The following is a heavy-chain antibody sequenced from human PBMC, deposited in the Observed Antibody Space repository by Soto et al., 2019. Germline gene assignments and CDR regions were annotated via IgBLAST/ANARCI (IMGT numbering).Heavy chain of an antibody. CDR2: IYYSGST. CDR1: GGSISSSSYD. V-gene: IGHV4-39*01. CDR3: ASRGYSSGWYYFDY. D-gene: IGHD6-19*01. J-gene: IGHJ4*02. Sequence: PSETLSLTCTVSGGSISSSSYDWGWIRQPPGKGLEWIGSIYYSGSTYYNPSLKSRVTITVDTSKNQFSLKLSSVTAADTAVYYCASRGYSSGWYYFDYWGQGTLVTVSS.